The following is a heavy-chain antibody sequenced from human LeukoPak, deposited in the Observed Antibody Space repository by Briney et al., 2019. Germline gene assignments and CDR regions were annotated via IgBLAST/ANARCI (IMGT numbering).Heavy chain of an antibody. Sequence: GGSLRLSCAASGFTFSGYWMSWVRQAPGKGLEWVSYISSTSSTIYYADSVKGRFTISRDNAKNSLYLQMNSLRAEDTAVYYCARAHPGDYSDFQFDYWGQGTLVTVSS. D-gene: IGHD4-11*01. CDR1: GFTFSGYW. CDR3: ARAHPGDYSDFQFDY. V-gene: IGHV3-48*01. CDR2: ISSTSSTI. J-gene: IGHJ4*02.